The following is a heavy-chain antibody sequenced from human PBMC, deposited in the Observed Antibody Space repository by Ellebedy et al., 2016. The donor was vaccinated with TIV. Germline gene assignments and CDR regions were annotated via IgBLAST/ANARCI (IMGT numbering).Heavy chain of an antibody. CDR1: GFSFSDYY. CDR3: ATFRFDRNYFHS. J-gene: IGHJ5*01. D-gene: IGHD5-24*01. CDR2: ISIRSDHI. V-gene: IGHV3-11*06. Sequence: GGSLRLSCAASGFSFSDYYMGWIRQAPGKGLEWISFISIRSDHINHADSVKGRFTVSRDNAWNSLYLQMNSLRVEDTAVYYCATFRFDRNYFHSWGQGTLVTVSS.